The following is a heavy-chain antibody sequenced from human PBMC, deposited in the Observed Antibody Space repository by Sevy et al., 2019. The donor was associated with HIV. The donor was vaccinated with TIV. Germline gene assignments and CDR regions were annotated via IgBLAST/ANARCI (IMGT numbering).Heavy chain of an antibody. CDR3: ARSRGGYSYGLGY. V-gene: IGHV3-30*03. Sequence: GGSLRLSCAASGFTFSSYGMHWVRQAPGKGLEWVAVISYDGSNKYYADSVKGRFTISRDNSKNTLYLQMNSLRAEDTAVYYCARSRGGYSYGLGYWGQGTLVTVSS. CDR1: GFTFSSYG. D-gene: IGHD5-18*01. CDR2: ISYDGSNK. J-gene: IGHJ4*02.